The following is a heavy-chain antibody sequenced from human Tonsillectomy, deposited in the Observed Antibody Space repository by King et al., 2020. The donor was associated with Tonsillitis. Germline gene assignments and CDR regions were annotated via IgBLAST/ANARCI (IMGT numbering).Heavy chain of an antibody. V-gene: IGHV1-8*01. CDR3: AGGDLYYDFWSNHGMDV. CDR2: MNPNSGNT. Sequence: QLVQSGAEVKKPGASVKVSCKASGYTFTSYDINWVRQATGQGLEWMGWMNPNSGNTGYAQKFQGRVTMTRNTSITTAYMELSSLRYEDTALYYCAGGDLYYDFWSNHGMDVWGQGTTVTVSS. D-gene: IGHD3-3*01. J-gene: IGHJ6*02. CDR1: GYTFTSYD.